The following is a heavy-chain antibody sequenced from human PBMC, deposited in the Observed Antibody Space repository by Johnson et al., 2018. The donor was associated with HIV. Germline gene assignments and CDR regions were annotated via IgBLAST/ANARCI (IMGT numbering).Heavy chain of an antibody. V-gene: IGHV3-66*01. D-gene: IGHD6-19*01. CDR1: GFTVSSNY. CDR2: IYSGGST. Sequence: VQLVESGGGVVQPGGSLRLSCAASGFTVSSNYMSWVRQAPGKGLEWVSVIYSGGSTYYAYSVKGRFTISRDNSKKKVFLQMNSLRHEDTAVYYCVRDVGSSGWYDSLVTDMWGQGTMVTVST. CDR3: VRDVGSSGWYDSLVTDM. J-gene: IGHJ3*02.